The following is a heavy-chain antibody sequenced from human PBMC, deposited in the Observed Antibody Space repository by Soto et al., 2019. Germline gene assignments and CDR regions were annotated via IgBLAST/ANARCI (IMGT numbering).Heavy chain of an antibody. Sequence: SVKVSCKASGGTFSSYAISWVRQAPGQGLEWMGGIIPIFGTANYAQKFQGRVTITADESTSTAYMELSSLRSEDTAVYYCARVLVKAVAGTVLGYWGQGTLVTVSS. D-gene: IGHD6-19*01. CDR3: ARVLVKAVAGTVLGY. J-gene: IGHJ4*02. CDR2: IIPIFGTA. V-gene: IGHV1-69*13. CDR1: GGTFSSYA.